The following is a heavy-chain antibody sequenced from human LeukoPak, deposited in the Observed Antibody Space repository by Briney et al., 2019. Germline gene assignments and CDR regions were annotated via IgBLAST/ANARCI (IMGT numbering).Heavy chain of an antibody. J-gene: IGHJ3*02. CDR3: ARDAVTDYGGNLDDAFDI. Sequence: GGSLRLSCAASGFTFSSYGMSWVRQAPGKGLEWVSSISSGGDYKHYADSVKGRLTISRDNAKNSLFLQMNSLRAEDTAVYYCARDAVTDYGGNLDDAFDIWGQGTMVTVSS. V-gene: IGHV3-21*01. D-gene: IGHD4-23*01. CDR2: ISSGGDYK. CDR1: GFTFSSYG.